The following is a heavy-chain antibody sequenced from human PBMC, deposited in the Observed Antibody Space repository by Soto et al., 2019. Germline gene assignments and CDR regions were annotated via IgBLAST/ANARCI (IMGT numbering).Heavy chain of an antibody. D-gene: IGHD3-3*01. V-gene: IGHV3-48*02. CDR2: ISSSSSTI. CDR3: ARVIWSGHLTSDL. J-gene: IGHJ5*02. Sequence: EVQVVESGGGLVQPGGSLRLSCAASGFTFSSNSMNWVRQATGKGLEWISYISSSSSTIYADSVKGRFTISRDNAKNSLYLQMNSLRDEDTAVYYCARVIWSGHLTSDLWGQGTLVTVSS. CDR1: GFTFSSNS.